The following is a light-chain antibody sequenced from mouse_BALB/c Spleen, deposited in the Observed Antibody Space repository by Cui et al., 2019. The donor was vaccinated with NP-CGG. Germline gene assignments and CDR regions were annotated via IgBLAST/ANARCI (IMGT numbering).Light chain of an antibody. CDR1: TGAVTTSNY. Sequence: QAVVTYGSPLTTSPGRKVTLTCRSSTGAVTTSNYANWVQENPDHLFTGLIGGTNNRAPGVPARFSGSLIGDKAALTITGAQIEDEAIYFCALWYNNHWVFGGGTKLTVL. CDR3: ALWYNNHWV. CDR2: GTN. J-gene: IGLJ1*01. V-gene: IGLV1*01.